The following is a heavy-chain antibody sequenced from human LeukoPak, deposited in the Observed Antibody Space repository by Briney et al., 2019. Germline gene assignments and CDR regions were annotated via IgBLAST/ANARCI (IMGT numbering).Heavy chain of an antibody. CDR1: GGSISSYY. CDR3: ARRGHYYDSSGPKGYFDY. V-gene: IGHV4-4*08. Sequence: SETLSLTCTVSGGSISSYYWSWIRQPPGKGLEWIGRIYTSGSTNYNPSLKSRVTISVDTSKNQFSLKLSSVTAADTAVYYCARRGHYYDSSGPKGYFDYWGQGTLVTVSS. CDR2: IYTSGST. D-gene: IGHD3-22*01. J-gene: IGHJ4*02.